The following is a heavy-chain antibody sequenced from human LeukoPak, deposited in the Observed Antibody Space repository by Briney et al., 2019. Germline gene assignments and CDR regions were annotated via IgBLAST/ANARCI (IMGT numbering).Heavy chain of an antibody. J-gene: IGHJ4*02. CDR1: GGSISSYY. D-gene: IGHD3-3*01. V-gene: IGHV4-59*01. Sequence: SETLSLTCTVSGGSISSYYWTWIRQPPGKGLEWIGYIIYSGSTNYNPSLKSRVTISVDTSKNQFSLKLSSATAADTAVYYCARQYDFWSGLFDYWGQGTLVTVSS. CDR2: IIYSGST. CDR3: ARQYDFWSGLFDY.